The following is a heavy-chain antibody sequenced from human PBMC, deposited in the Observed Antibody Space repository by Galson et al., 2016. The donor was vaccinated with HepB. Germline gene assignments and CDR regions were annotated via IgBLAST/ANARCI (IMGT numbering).Heavy chain of an antibody. J-gene: IGHJ4*02. V-gene: IGHV3-53*05. D-gene: IGHD5-18*01. CDR1: GFTVSTNY. CDR2: IYSGGTT. CDR3: AKVLSQGYSDGWLDN. Sequence: SLRLSCAASGFTVSTNYMSWVRQAPGKGLEWVAVIYSGGTTYYADSVKDRCTISRDNFQNTLYLQTHSLGPEDTAIYYCAKVLSQGYSDGWLDNWGQGTLVTVSS.